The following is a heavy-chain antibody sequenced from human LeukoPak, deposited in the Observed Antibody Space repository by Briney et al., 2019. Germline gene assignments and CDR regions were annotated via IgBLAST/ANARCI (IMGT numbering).Heavy chain of an antibody. Sequence: SVKVSCKASGGTFSSYAISWVRQAPGQGLEWMGRIIPIFGTANYAQKFQGRVTITTDDSTSTAYMELSSLRSEDTAVYYCASIAAAGFWFDPWGEGTLVTVSS. CDR2: IIPIFGTA. CDR1: GGTFSSYA. V-gene: IGHV1-69*05. J-gene: IGHJ5*02. D-gene: IGHD6-13*01. CDR3: ASIAAAGFWFDP.